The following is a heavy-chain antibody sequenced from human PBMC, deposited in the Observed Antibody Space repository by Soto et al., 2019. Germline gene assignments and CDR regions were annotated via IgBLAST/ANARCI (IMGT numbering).Heavy chain of an antibody. D-gene: IGHD2-15*01. J-gene: IGHJ4*02. CDR2: ISGTGGT. Sequence: EVQLWESGGGLVQPGGSLRLSCAVSGFTFSSHVMSWVRQAPGKGLEWVSAISGTGGTYYADSVKGRFTNSSDNSKNALYLQTNNLRDEDTAVYYCAKYRRGAYCGGSICYSPEYWGQGTLVIVSS. CDR3: AKYRRGAYCGGSICYSPEY. CDR1: GFTFSSHV. V-gene: IGHV3-23*01.